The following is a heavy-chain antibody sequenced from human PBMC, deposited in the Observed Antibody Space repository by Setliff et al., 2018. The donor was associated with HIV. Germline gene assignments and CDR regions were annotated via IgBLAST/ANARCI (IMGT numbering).Heavy chain of an antibody. D-gene: IGHD3-10*01. CDR2: VYASAYS. J-gene: IGHJ2*01. CDR1: GDSIGDYY. V-gene: IGHV4-4*07. CDR3: ARDWVTRSNYYGSGSPWYFDF. Sequence: PSETLSLTCTVSGDSIGDYYWNWIRQPAGKGLEWIGRVYASAYSNYNPSLKSRVTMSVDTSQNQFSLKLRYVNAAATAVYYCARDWVTRSNYYGSGSPWYFDFWGRGILVTVSS.